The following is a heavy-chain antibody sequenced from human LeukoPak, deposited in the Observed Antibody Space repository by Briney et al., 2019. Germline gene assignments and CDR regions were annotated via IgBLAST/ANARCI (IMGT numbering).Heavy chain of an antibody. Sequence: GGSLRLSCAASGFTLSSYDMNWVRQAPGKGLEWVSYISSSGSSIYYADSVKGRFTISRDNAKDSLFLQMNSLRDEDTAVYYCARVRYSNSWYLVDYWGQGTLVTVSS. CDR1: GFTLSSYD. J-gene: IGHJ4*02. CDR2: ISSSGSSI. V-gene: IGHV3-48*03. CDR3: ARVRYSNSWYLVDY. D-gene: IGHD6-13*01.